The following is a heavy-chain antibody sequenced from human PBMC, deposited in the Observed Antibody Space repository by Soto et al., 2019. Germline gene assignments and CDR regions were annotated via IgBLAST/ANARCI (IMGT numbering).Heavy chain of an antibody. Sequence: QVQLVESGGGVVQPGRSLRLSCAASGFTFSNYAMHWVRQAPGKGLEWVAVISYDGSNKYYADSVKGRFTISRDNSKNTLYLQMNSLRAEDTAVYFCARELDDSYGSSSFDYWGQGTLVTVSS. CDR1: GFTFSNYA. J-gene: IGHJ4*02. CDR2: ISYDGSNK. CDR3: ARELDDSYGSSSFDY. V-gene: IGHV3-30-3*01. D-gene: IGHD5-18*01.